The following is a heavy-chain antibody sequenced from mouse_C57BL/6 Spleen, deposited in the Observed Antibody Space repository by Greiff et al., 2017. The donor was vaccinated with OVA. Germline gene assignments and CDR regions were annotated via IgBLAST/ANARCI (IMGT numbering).Heavy chain of an antibody. V-gene: IGHV3-6*01. J-gene: IGHJ2*01. Sequence: ESGPGLVKPSQSLSLTCSVTGYSITSGYYWNWIRQFPGNKLEWMGYISYDGSNNYNPSLKNRISITRDTSKNQFFLKLNSVTTEDTATYYCARDLGLGYWGQGTTLTVSS. CDR1: GYSITSGYY. CDR3: ARDLGLGY. D-gene: IGHD4-1*01. CDR2: ISYDGSN.